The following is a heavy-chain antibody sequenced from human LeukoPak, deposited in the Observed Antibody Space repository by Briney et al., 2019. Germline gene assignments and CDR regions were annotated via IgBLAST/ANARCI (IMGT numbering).Heavy chain of an antibody. CDR3: ARLGVGATRDAFDI. V-gene: IGHV3-48*04. D-gene: IGHD1-26*01. J-gene: IGHJ3*02. CDR1: GFIFSTWS. CDR2: ISSSGSTI. Sequence: GGSLRLSCAASGFIFSTWSMNWVRQAPGEGLEWISYISSSGSTIHYADSVKGRFTISRDNAKNSLYLQMNSLRAEDTALYYCARLGVGATRDAFDIWGQGTMVTVSS.